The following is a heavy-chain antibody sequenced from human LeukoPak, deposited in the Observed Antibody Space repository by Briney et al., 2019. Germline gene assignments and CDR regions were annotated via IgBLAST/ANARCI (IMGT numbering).Heavy chain of an antibody. CDR2: IKQGGSEK. Sequence: GGSLRLSCAASGFTFSSYWMSWVRQAPGKGLEWVANIKQGGSEKYYVDSVKGRFTISRDNAKNSLYLQMNSPRAEDTGVYYCAKDLSSGSRRAYWGQGTLVTVSS. D-gene: IGHD6-19*01. CDR3: AKDLSSGSRRAY. V-gene: IGHV3-7*01. CDR1: GFTFSSYW. J-gene: IGHJ4*02.